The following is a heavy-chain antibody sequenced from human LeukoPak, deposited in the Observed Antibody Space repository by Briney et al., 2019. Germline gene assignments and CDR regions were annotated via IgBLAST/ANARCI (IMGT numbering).Heavy chain of an antibody. V-gene: IGHV3-23*01. Sequence: GGSLRLSCAASGFTVSSNYMSWVRQAPGKGLEWVSAISGSGGSTYYADSVKGRFTISRDNSKNTLYLQMNSLRAEDTAVYYCAKDLWYYYDSSGYYPIGPLDYWGQGTLVTVSS. CDR2: ISGSGGST. D-gene: IGHD3-22*01. J-gene: IGHJ4*02. CDR1: GFTVSSNY. CDR3: AKDLWYYYDSSGYYPIGPLDY.